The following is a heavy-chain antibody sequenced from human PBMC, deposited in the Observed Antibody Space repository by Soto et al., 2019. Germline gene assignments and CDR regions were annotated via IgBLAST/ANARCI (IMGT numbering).Heavy chain of an antibody. CDR1: GFPFSDYA. D-gene: IGHD3-22*01. J-gene: IGHJ4*02. CDR3: ARVPYYYHSGGYRQAVDC. V-gene: IGHV3-30*04. CDR2: LSYDGRNK. Sequence: LSCAASGFPFSDYALHWVRQAPGKGLEWVAGLSYDGRNKNYAVSVQGRFTISRDNSKNTLFLQMDGLRDEDTAVYFCARVPYYYHSGGYRQAVDCWGQGTLVTVSS.